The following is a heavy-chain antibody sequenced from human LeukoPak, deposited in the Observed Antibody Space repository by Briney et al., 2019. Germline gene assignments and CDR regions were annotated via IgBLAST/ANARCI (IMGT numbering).Heavy chain of an antibody. Sequence: EPSQTLSLTCTVSGGSISSGSYYWSWIRQPAGKGLEWIGRIYTSGSTNYNPSLKSRVTISVDTSKNQLSLKLSSVTAADTAVYYCARSSSDPFDYWGQGTLVTVSS. V-gene: IGHV4-61*02. D-gene: IGHD6-6*01. J-gene: IGHJ4*02. CDR1: GGSISSGSYY. CDR2: IYTSGST. CDR3: ARSSSDPFDY.